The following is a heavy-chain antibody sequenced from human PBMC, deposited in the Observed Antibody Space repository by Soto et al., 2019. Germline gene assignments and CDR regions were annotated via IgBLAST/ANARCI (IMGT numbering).Heavy chain of an antibody. CDR2: ICYSGST. D-gene: IGHD5-12*01. CDR3: AREESGLFDY. J-gene: IGHJ4*02. CDR1: GDSLSRADYC. Sequence: SETLSLTCTVSGDSLSRADYCWCWIRQAPGKGLEWIGYICYSGSTYHNPSLKSRTSMSVDTSKKQFSLTLTSVTAADTAVYYCAREESGLFDYWGQGRLVTVS. V-gene: IGHV4-30-4*08.